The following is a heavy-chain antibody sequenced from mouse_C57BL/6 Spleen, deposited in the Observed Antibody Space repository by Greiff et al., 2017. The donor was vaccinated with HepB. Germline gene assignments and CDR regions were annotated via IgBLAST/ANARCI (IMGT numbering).Heavy chain of an antibody. CDR1: GFTFSDYG. Sequence: EVQRVESGGGLVKPGGSLKLSCAASGFTFSDYGMHWVRQAPEKGLEWVAYISSGSSTIYYADTVKGRFTISRDNAKNTLFLQMTSLRSEDTAMYYCAKLTGAGAMDYRGQGTSVTVSS. CDR2: ISSGSSTI. CDR3: AKLTGAGAMDY. D-gene: IGHD1-3*01. V-gene: IGHV5-17*01. J-gene: IGHJ4*01.